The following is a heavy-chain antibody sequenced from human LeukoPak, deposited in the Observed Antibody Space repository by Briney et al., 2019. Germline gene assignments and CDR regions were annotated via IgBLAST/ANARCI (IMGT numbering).Heavy chain of an antibody. V-gene: IGHV3-11*04. J-gene: IGHJ4*02. D-gene: IGHD3-22*01. Sequence: GGSLRLSCAASGFTFSDYYMNWIRQAPGKGLEWVSYISGSGGTMKYADSVKGRFTISRDNAKNSLYLQMNSLRAEDTAVYYCAKEGYDTSGYYPGYWGQGTLVTVSS. CDR2: ISGSGGTM. CDR3: AKEGYDTSGYYPGY. CDR1: GFTFSDYY.